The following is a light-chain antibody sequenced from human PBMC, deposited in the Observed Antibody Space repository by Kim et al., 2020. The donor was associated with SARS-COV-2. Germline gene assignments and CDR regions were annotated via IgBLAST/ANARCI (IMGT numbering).Light chain of an antibody. CDR1: NPPRSVC. J-gene: IGLJ7*01. CDR2: VNSDCPP. V-gene: IGLV4-69*01. Sequence: SVSLICTLGNPPRSVCCSSVRQSPGKCPLWLIKVNSDCPPTKWDGIPCLFSGSSSGTVRHLSISGLQSEDEGDYYCQTWGTDIRVFGGGTQLTGL. CDR3: QTWGTDIRV.